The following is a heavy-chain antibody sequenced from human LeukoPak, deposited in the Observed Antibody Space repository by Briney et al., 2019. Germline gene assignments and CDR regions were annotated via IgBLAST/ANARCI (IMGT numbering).Heavy chain of an antibody. D-gene: IGHD6-6*01. CDR2: ISFDGDIQ. J-gene: IGHJ4*02. CDR3: AKDFSSSPDYFDY. CDR1: GFTFTSSA. V-gene: IGHV3-30-3*01. Sequence: GGSLRLSCAASGFTFTSSAMHWVRQAPGKGLEWVAVISFDGDIQSYADSVKGRFTISRDNSKNTLYLQMNSLRVEDTAVYYCAKDFSSSPDYFDYWGQGTLVTVSS.